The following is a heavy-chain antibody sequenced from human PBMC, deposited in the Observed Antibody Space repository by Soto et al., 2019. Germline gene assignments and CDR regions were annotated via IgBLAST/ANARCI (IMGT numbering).Heavy chain of an antibody. CDR3: ARGRGDTAMAWYY. D-gene: IGHD5-18*01. J-gene: IGHJ4*02. CDR1: GGSIISGDYY. CDR2: IYYSGST. V-gene: IGHV4-61*08. Sequence: SETLSLTCTVSGGSIISGDYYWRWIRQSPGKGLEWIGYIYYSGSTKYNPSLKRRVTISVDTSKNQFSLKLSSVTAADTAVYYCARGRGDTAMAWYYWGQGTLVTVSS.